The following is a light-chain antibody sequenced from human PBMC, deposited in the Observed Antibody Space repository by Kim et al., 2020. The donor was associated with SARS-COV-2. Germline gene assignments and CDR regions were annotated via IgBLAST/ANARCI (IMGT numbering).Light chain of an antibody. J-gene: IGLJ3*02. Sequence: SSELTQDPAVSVALGQTVRITCQGDSLRSYYASWYQQKPGQAPALVIYGKNNRLSGIPDRFSGSSSGTTASLTITGAQAEDEADYYCNSRDSSGNHWVFGGGTQLTVL. V-gene: IGLV3-19*01. CDR3: NSRDSSGNHWV. CDR1: SLRSYY. CDR2: GKN.